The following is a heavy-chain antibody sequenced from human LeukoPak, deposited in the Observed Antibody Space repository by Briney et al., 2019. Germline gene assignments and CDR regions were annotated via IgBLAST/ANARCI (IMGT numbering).Heavy chain of an antibody. V-gene: IGHV3-21*06. CDR3: ARPTYCSNTRCYPFDY. CDR2: ISSSGGHI. CDR1: GFSFSSYT. Sequence: KPGGSLRLSCAASGFSFSSYTMNWVRQAPGKGLEWVSSISSSGGHIYYGDSVKGRFTVSRDNAKNSLYLQMNSLGVEDTAVYYCARPTYCSNTRCYPFDYWGQGTLVTVSS. D-gene: IGHD2-2*01. J-gene: IGHJ4*02.